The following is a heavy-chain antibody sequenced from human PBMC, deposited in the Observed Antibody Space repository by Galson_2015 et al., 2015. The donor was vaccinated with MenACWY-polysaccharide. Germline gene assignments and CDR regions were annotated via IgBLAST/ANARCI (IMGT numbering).Heavy chain of an antibody. V-gene: IGHV3-66*01. D-gene: IGHD6-19*01. J-gene: IGHJ4*02. Sequence: SLRLSCEASAFTVSSNHMSWVRQAPGKGLEWVSVIYSGGSTYYADSVKGRFTISRDNSKNTLYLQMNSLRAEDTALYYCARLAVDNDFDYWGQGTLVAVSS. CDR3: ARLAVDNDFDY. CDR1: AFTVSSNH. CDR2: IYSGGST.